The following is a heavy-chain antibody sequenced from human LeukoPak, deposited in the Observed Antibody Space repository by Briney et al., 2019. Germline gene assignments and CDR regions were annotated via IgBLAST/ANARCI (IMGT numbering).Heavy chain of an antibody. Sequence: GESLKISCKGSGYSFTSYWIGWVRQMPGKGLEWMGIIYPGDSDTGYSPSFQGQVTISADKSISTAYLQWSSLKASDTAMYYCARPQYYYDSSGYSYYFDYWGQGTLVTVSS. CDR2: IYPGDSDT. V-gene: IGHV5-51*01. CDR1: GYSFTSYW. J-gene: IGHJ4*02. D-gene: IGHD3-22*01. CDR3: ARPQYYYDSSGYSYYFDY.